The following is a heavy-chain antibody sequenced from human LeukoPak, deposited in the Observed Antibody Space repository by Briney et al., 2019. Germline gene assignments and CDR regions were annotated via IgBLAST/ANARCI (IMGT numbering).Heavy chain of an antibody. J-gene: IGHJ4*02. CDR1: GFTFSSYE. Sequence: PGGSLRLSCAASGFTFSSYEMNWVRQAPGKGLEWVSYISSSGSTIYYADSVKGRFTISRDNAKNSLYLQMNSLGAEDTAVYYCARTSYYDPDHWGQGTLVTVSS. D-gene: IGHD3-22*01. CDR3: ARTSYYDPDH. V-gene: IGHV3-48*03. CDR2: ISSSGSTI.